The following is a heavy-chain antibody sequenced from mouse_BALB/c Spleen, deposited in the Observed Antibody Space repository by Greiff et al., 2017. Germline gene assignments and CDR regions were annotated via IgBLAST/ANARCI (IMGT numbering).Heavy chain of an antibody. D-gene: IGHD4-1*02. CDR3: ARSATGAWFAY. V-gene: IGHV14-3*02. CDR2: IDPANGNT. Sequence: EVQRVESGAELVKPGASVKLSCTASGFNIKDTYMHWVKQRPEQGLEWIGRIDPANGNTKYDPKFQGKATITADTSSNTAYLQLSSLTSEDTAVYYCARSATGAWFAYWGQGTLVTVSA. J-gene: IGHJ3*01. CDR1: GFNIKDTY.